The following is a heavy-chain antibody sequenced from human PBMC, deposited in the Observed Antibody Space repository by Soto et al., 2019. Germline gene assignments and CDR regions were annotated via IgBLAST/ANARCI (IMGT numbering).Heavy chain of an antibody. CDR1: GFAFSSYG. CDR3: AKDQALGITMVRGVIPGIYYYYGMDV. J-gene: IGHJ6*02. CDR2: ISYDGSNK. Sequence: PGGSLRLSCAASGFAFSSYGMHWVRQAPGKGLEWVAVISYDGSNKYYADSVKGRFTISRDNSKNTLYLQMNSLRAEDTAVYYCAKDQALGITMVRGVIPGIYYYYGMDVWGQGTTVTVSS. V-gene: IGHV3-30*18. D-gene: IGHD3-10*01.